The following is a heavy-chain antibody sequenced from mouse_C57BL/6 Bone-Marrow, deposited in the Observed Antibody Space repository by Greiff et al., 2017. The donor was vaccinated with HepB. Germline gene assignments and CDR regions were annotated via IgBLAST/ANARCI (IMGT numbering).Heavy chain of an antibody. CDR1: GFTFSDYY. Sequence: EVKLMESEGGLVQPGSSMKLSCTASGFTFSDYYMAWVRQVPEKGLEWVANINYDGSSTYYLDSLKSRFIISRDNAKNILYLQMSSLKSEDTATYYCARETPYYSNRYWYFDVWGTGTTVTVSS. CDR3: ARETPYYSNRYWYFDV. V-gene: IGHV5-16*01. CDR2: INYDGSST. J-gene: IGHJ1*03. D-gene: IGHD2-5*01.